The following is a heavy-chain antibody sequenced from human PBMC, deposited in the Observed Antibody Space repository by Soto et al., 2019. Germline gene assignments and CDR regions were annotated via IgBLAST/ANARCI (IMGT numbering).Heavy chain of an antibody. CDR1: GYTFTGYY. J-gene: IGHJ6*02. CDR2: INPNSGGT. V-gene: IGHV1-2*02. CDR3: AQGDYYYGMDG. Sequence: GDAVKVSCKASGYTFTGYYMHWARQAPGQGLEGMGWINPNSGGTNYAQKFQGRVTMTRDTSISTAYMELSRLRSDDTAVYYCAQGDYYYGMDGWGQGTTVTVSS.